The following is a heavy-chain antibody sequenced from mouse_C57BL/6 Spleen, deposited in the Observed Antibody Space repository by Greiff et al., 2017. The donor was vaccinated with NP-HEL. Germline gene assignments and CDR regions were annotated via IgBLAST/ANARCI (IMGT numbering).Heavy chain of an antibody. CDR3: ATTVVATRYFDV. CDR1: GYAFTNYL. D-gene: IGHD1-1*01. CDR2: INPGSGGT. Sequence: QVQLQQSGAELVRPGTSVKVSCKASGYAFTNYLIEWVKQRPGQGLEWIGVINPGSGGTNYNEKFKGKATLTADKSSSTAYMQLSSLTSEDSAVYFWATTVVATRYFDVWGTGTTVTVSS. J-gene: IGHJ1*03. V-gene: IGHV1-54*01.